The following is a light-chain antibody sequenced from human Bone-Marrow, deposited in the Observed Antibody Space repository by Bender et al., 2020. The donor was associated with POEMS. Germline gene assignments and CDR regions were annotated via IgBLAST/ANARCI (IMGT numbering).Light chain of an antibody. CDR3: SSYAGSNNLV. V-gene: IGLV2-23*01. Sequence: QSALTQPASVSGSPGQSVTISCTGTSSDVGTYNVVSWYQQHPGKVPKVIIYEGSKRPSGVSNRFSGSKSDNTASLTISGLQAEDEADYYCSSYAGSNNLVFGGGTKLTVL. J-gene: IGLJ2*01. CDR2: EGS. CDR1: SSDVGTYNV.